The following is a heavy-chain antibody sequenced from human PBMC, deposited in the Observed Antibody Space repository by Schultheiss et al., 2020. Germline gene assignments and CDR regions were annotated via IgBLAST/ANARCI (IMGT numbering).Heavy chain of an antibody. CDR3: ARGRRLLPRPFDY. J-gene: IGHJ4*02. Sequence: GESLKISCAASGFTFSNSDMNWVRQAPGKGLVWVSRINSDGSSTSYADSVKGRFTISRDNSKNTLYLQMNSLRAEDTAVYYCARGRRLLPRPFDYWGQGTLVTVSS. CDR2: INSDGSST. D-gene: IGHD2-15*01. V-gene: IGHV3-74*01. CDR1: GFTFSNSD.